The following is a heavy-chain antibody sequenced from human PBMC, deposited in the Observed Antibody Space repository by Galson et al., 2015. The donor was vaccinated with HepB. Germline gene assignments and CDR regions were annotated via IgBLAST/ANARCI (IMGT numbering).Heavy chain of an antibody. CDR1: GGTFSSYA. CDR3: ASGVVPAYYFVY. CDR2: IIPIFGTA. Sequence: SVKVSCKASGGTFSSYAISWVRQAPGQGLEWMGGIIPIFGTANYAQKFQGRVTITADESTSTAYMELSSLRSEDTAVYYCASGVVPAYYFVYWGQGTLVTVSS. D-gene: IGHD2-2*01. V-gene: IGHV1-69*13. J-gene: IGHJ4*02.